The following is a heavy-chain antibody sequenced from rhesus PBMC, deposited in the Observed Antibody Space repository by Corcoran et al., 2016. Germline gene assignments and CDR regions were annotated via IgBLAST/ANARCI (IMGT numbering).Heavy chain of an antibody. V-gene: IGHV3-103*01. CDR2: INTVGIT. Sequence: EVQLVGAGGGLAKPGGSLRLSCAASAFTFSSYAMHWCCQAPGKGLDLFSAINTVGITHNADCVTVLFPIARDKPKNTGSLQMNRLRAEYTAVYYGAKDRAMHYFDFWGHGVLVTVSS. CDR3: AKDRAMHYFDF. CDR1: AFTFSSYA. J-gene: IGHJ4*01.